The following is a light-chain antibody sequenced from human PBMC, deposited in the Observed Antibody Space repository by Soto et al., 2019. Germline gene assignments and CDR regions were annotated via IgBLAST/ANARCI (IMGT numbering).Light chain of an antibody. Sequence: IVLTQSPGTLSLSPGERATLSCRTSETITGRSLAWYQQKPGQAPRVLITSISNRATGIPDRFSGSGSGADFTLNITRLEPQDSAVYYCRQFQNSRTFGQGTRVEI. V-gene: IGKV3-20*01. CDR1: ETITGRS. J-gene: IGKJ1*01. CDR2: SIS. CDR3: RQFQNSRT.